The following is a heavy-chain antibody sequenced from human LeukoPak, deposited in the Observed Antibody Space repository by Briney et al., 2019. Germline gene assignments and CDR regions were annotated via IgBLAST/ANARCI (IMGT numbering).Heavy chain of an antibody. V-gene: IGHV1-69*13. CDR1: GGTFSSYA. Sequence: SVKFSCKASGGTFSSYAISWVRQAPGQGLEWMGGIIPIFGTANYAQKFQGRVTITADESTSTAYMELSSLRSADTAVYYCARIGVLLWFGELLCRNWFDPWGQGTLVSVFS. J-gene: IGHJ5*02. CDR3: ARIGVLLWFGELLCRNWFDP. D-gene: IGHD3-10*01. CDR2: IIPIFGTA.